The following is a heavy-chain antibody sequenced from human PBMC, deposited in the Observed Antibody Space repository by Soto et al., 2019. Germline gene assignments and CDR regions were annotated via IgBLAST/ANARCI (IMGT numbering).Heavy chain of an antibody. D-gene: IGHD3-10*01. CDR1: GGSINSGGYF. CDR3: AGAKGRSFDH. V-gene: IGHV4-31*03. CDR2: MYNSGTT. Sequence: SETLSLTCTVSGGSINSGGYFWTWVRQHPGKGLEWIGYMYNSGTTYYTSSLKSRVNISGDTSKNQFSLRLSSVTAADTAVYYCAGAKGRSFDHWGQGTLVTVSS. J-gene: IGHJ4*02.